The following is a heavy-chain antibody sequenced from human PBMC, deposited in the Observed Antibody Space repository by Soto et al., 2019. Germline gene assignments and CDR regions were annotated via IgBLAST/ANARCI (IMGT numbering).Heavy chain of an antibody. V-gene: IGHV3-66*01. CDR3: ARESTMSYDF. Sequence: EVQLVESGGGLVQPGGSLRLSCAASGFSVSSNYMSWVRQAPGKGLEWVSVIYSGGTTYYADSVKGRFTISRDSSKNTLYLQLNSLRAEDTAVYYCARESTMSYDFWGQGTLVTVSS. CDR2: IYSGGTT. CDR1: GFSVSSNY. J-gene: IGHJ4*02. D-gene: IGHD3-10*02.